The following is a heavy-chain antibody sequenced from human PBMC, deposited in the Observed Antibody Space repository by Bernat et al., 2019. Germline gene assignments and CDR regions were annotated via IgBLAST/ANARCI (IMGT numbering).Heavy chain of an antibody. CDR2: IYYSGST. V-gene: IGHV4-59*01. D-gene: IGHD4-23*01. Sequence: QVQLQESGTGLVKPSETLSLTCTVSGGSISSYYWSWIRQPPGKGLEWIGYIYYSGSTNYNPSLKSRVTISVDTSKNQFSLKLSSVTAADTAVYYCARAPDYGGNGEFDYWGQGTLVTVSS. CDR3: ARAPDYGGNGEFDY. J-gene: IGHJ4*02. CDR1: GGSISSYY.